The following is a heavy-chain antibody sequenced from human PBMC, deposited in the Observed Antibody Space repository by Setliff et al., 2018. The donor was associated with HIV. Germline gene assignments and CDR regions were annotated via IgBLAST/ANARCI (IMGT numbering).Heavy chain of an antibody. D-gene: IGHD1-1*01. CDR3: ARDAGTGGPGRWVDP. V-gene: IGHV1-18*01. Sequence: ASVKVSCKASGVTLNIAYGISWVRQAPGQGLEYMGYISGYTAITHYAQSFQDRVTMTTDPSKYTAYMELRSLKYDDTAVYYCARDAGTGGPGRWVDPWGQGTMVTVSS. CDR1: GVTLNIAYG. CDR2: ISGYTAIT. J-gene: IGHJ5*02.